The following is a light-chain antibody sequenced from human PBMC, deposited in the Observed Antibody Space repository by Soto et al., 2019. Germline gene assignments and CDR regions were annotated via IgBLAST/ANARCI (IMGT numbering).Light chain of an antibody. CDR1: QTVVSSY. J-gene: IGKJ2*01. CDR2: GAS. CDR3: QQYGSSPYT. V-gene: IGKV3-20*01. Sequence: EIVLTQSPGTLSLSPGERATLSCRASQTVVSSYVAWYQQKTGQAPRLLIYGASSRATGIPDRFSGSGSGTDFTLTINRLEPEDFAVYHWQQYGSSPYTFGQGTKLEIK.